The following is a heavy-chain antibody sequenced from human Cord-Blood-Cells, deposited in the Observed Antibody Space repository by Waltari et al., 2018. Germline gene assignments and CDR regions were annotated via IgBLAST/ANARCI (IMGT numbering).Heavy chain of an antibody. D-gene: IGHD3-22*01. CDR1: GYSISSGYY. CDR2: IYHSGST. V-gene: IGHV4-38-2*01. Sequence: QVQLQESGPGLVKPSETLSLTCAVPGYSISSGYYWGWIRQPPGKGLEWIGSIYHSGSTYYHPSLKSRVTISVDTSKNQFSLKLSSVTAADTAVYYCASVDSSGFDYWGQGTLVTVSS. CDR3: ASVDSSGFDY. J-gene: IGHJ4*02.